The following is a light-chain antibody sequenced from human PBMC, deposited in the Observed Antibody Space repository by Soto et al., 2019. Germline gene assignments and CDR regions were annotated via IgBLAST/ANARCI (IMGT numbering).Light chain of an antibody. CDR2: EVR. Sequence: QSVLTQPASVSGSAGQSITISCTGTSSNVGGYDYVSWYQQHPGTAPKVMIYEVRYRPSGVSNRFSGSKSGNTASLTISGLQAEDEADYYCSSYTSSGTYVFGTGTKLTVL. V-gene: IGLV2-14*01. J-gene: IGLJ1*01. CDR3: SSYTSSGTYV. CDR1: SSNVGGYDY.